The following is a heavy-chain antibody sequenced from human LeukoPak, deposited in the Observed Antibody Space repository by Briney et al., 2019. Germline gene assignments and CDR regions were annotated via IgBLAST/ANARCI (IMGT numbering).Heavy chain of an antibody. CDR2: ISGSGGST. CDR1: GFTFSSYA. CDR3: AKDRYYYDSSGYCHFDY. V-gene: IGHV3-23*01. J-gene: IGHJ4*02. Sequence: GGSLRLSCAASGFTFSSYAMSWVRQAPGKGLEWVSAISGSGGSTYYADPVKGRFTISRDNSKNTLYLQMNSLRAEDTAVYYCAKDRYYYDSSGYCHFDYWGQGTLVTVSS. D-gene: IGHD3-22*01.